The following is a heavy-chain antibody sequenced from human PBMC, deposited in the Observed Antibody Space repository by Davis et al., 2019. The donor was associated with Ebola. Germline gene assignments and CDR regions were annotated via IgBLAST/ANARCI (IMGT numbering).Heavy chain of an antibody. CDR3: ARGHSYGSMVYGLDV. Sequence: SETLSLTCTVSGGSISSSSYYWGWIRQPPGKGLEWIGSIYYSGSTYYNPSLRSRVTISVDTSKNQFSLKLSSVNAADTAVYYCARGHSYGSMVYGLDVWGQGTTVTVSS. J-gene: IGHJ6*02. V-gene: IGHV4-39*01. CDR2: IYYSGST. D-gene: IGHD5-18*01. CDR1: GGSISSSSYY.